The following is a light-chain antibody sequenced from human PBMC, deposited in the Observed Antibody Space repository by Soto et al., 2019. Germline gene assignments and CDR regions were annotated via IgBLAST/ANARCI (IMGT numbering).Light chain of an antibody. CDR1: QSINNL. CDR3: QQYGSYPLT. CDR2: DVS. Sequence: DVQMTQSPSTLSATEGDRVTITCRASQSINNLLAWYQQKPGKAPKFLIYDVSTLESGVPSRFSGGGSGTEFTLTISSLQPEDFATYYCQQYGSYPLTFGGGTKVAI. J-gene: IGKJ4*01. V-gene: IGKV1-5*01.